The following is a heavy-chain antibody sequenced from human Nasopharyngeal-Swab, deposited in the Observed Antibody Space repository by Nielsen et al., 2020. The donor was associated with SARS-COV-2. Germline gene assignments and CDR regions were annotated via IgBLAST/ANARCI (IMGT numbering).Heavy chain of an antibody. CDR2: IYTSGST. Sequence: SETLSLTCTVSGGSISSGSYYWSWIRQPAGKGLEWIGRIYTSGSTNYNPSLKSRVTISVDTSKNQFSLKLSSVTAADTAVYYCARDGAGYGIDWFDPWGQGTLVTVSS. CDR1: GGSISSGSYY. CDR3: ARDGAGYGIDWFDP. V-gene: IGHV4-61*02. D-gene: IGHD3-9*01. J-gene: IGHJ5*02.